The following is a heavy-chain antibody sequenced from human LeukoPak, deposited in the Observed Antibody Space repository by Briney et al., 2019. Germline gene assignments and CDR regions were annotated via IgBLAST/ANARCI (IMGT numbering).Heavy chain of an antibody. J-gene: IGHJ4*02. CDR2: ISWNSGTI. D-gene: IGHD3-10*01. CDR3: ARVWFGEFLDY. Sequence: PGGSLRLSCAASGFTFDDYAMHWVRQAPGKGLEWVSGISWNSGTIGYADSVKGRFTISRNNAKNSLFLQMNTLRAEDTAVYYCARVWFGEFLDYWGQGTLVTVSS. CDR1: GFTFDDYA. V-gene: IGHV3-9*01.